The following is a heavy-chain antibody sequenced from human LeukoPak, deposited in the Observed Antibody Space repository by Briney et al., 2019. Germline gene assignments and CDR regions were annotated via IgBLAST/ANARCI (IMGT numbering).Heavy chain of an antibody. J-gene: IGHJ4*02. D-gene: IGHD3-22*01. CDR1: GFTFSGSA. CDR2: IRSKANSYAT. Sequence: GGSLRLPCAASGFTFSGSAMHWVRQASGKGLEWVGRIRSKANSYATAYAASVKGRFTISRDDSKNTAYLQMNSLKTEDTAVYYCTRRDYYDSSGYMHYWGQGTLVTVSS. CDR3: TRRDYYDSSGYMHY. V-gene: IGHV3-73*01.